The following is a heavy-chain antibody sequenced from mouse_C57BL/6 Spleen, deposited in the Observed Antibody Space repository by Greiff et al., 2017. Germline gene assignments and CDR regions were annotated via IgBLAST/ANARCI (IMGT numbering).Heavy chain of an antibody. V-gene: IGHV1-82*01. CDR3: ARGGDGSSFDY. Sequence: QVQLKESGPELVKPGASVKISCKASGYAFSSSWMNWVKQRPGKGLEWIGRIYPGDGDTNYNGKFKGKATLTADKSSSTAYMQLSSLTSEDFAVYFCARGGDGSSFDYWGQGTTLTVSS. CDR1: GYAFSSSW. J-gene: IGHJ2*01. CDR2: IYPGDGDT. D-gene: IGHD1-1*01.